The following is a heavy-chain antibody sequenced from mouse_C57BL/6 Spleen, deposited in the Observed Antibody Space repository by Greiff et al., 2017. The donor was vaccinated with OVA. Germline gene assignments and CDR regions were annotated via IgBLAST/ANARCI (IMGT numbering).Heavy chain of an antibody. Sequence: EVKLMESGPGLVKPSQSLSLTCSVTGYSIPSGYSWHWNRQFPGNKLEWMGSIIYDGSNNYNPSLKNRISITRDTTKNPFILKLNSVTTEETATYYCSRDPTEDYCDYWGQGTPLTVSS. V-gene: IGHV3-6*01. CDR3: SRDPTEDYCDY. CDR2: IIYDGSN. J-gene: IGHJ2*01. CDR1: GYSIPSGYS.